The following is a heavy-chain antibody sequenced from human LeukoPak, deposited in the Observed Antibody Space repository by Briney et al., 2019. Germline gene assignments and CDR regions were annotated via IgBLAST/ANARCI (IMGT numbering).Heavy chain of an antibody. CDR2: IYTSGST. D-gene: IGHD1-26*01. J-gene: IGHJ4*02. CDR1: GGSISSYY. CDR3: ARLFSSGILGAYYYFDY. V-gene: IGHV4-4*09. Sequence: SETLSLTCTVSGGSISSYYWSWIRQPPGKGLEWIGCIYTSGSTNYNPSLKSRVTISVDTSKNQFSLKLSSVTAADTAVYYCARLFSSGILGAYYYFDYCGQGTLVTVSS.